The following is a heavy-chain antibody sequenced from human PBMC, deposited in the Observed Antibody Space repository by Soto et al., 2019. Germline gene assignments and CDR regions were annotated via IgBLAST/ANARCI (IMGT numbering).Heavy chain of an antibody. V-gene: IGHV4-34*01. CDR1: GGSFSGYY. CDR3: ARDRRWTMVRENWFDP. J-gene: IGHJ5*02. D-gene: IGHD3-10*01. CDR2: INHSGST. Sequence: KTSETLSLTCAVYGGSFSGYYWSWIRQPPGKGLEWIGEINHSGSTNYNPSLKSRVTISVDTSKNQFSLKLSSVTAADTAVYYCARDRRWTMVRENWFDPWGQGTLVTVSS.